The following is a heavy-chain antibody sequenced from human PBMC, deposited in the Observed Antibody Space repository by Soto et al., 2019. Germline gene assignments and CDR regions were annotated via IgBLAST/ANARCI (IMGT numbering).Heavy chain of an antibody. CDR2: ITRVGDAT. J-gene: IGHJ4*02. CDR3: AKDRPEDFGWGGNYSTPGGDY. Sequence: EVQLLESGGGLVQPGGSLRLSCAASGFTFNGYAMSWVRQAPGRGLEWVSSITRVGDATYYADSVKGRFTISRDNSKNTLCLQMTSLKADDTAVYYGAKDRPEDFGWGGNYSTPGGDYWGQGTLVTVSS. V-gene: IGHV3-23*01. D-gene: IGHD3-10*01. CDR1: GFTFNGYA.